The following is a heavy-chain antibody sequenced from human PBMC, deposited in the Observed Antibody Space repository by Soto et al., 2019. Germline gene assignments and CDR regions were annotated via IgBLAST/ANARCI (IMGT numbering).Heavy chain of an antibody. V-gene: IGHV3-7*01. Sequence: GWSLRLSCAASGFTFSSFWMDWVRQAPGKGLEWVANINPDGSEKHYVDSVKGRFTISRDNAKNSLYLQMSSLTAEDSALYYCSIALEAWGQG. CDR3: SIALEA. CDR1: GFTFSSFW. CDR2: INPDGSEK. J-gene: IGHJ6*02.